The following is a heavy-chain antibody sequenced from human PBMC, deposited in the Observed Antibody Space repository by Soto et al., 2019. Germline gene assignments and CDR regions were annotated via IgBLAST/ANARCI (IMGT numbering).Heavy chain of an antibody. J-gene: IGHJ4*02. CDR3: ARCMVRGMYYFDY. Sequence: SETLSLTCTVSGGSISSGGYYWSWIRQHPGKGLEWIGYIYYSGSTYYNPSLKSRVTISVDMSKNQFSLKLSSVTAADTAVYYCARCMVRGMYYFDYWGQGTLVTVSS. CDR2: IYYSGST. D-gene: IGHD3-10*01. CDR1: GGSISSGGYY. V-gene: IGHV4-31*03.